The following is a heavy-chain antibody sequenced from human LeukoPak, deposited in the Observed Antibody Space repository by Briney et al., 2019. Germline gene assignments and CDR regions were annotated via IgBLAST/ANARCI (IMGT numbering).Heavy chain of an antibody. J-gene: IGHJ6*03. CDR2: IVGGDGGT. CDR1: GFPISTNG. V-gene: IGHV3-23*01. Sequence: QSGGSLRLSCAASGFPISTNGMSWVRQAPGKGLEWVSGIVGGDGGTYYADSVKGRFIISRDNSKNTLYVQMNSLRAEDTAVYYCARGAVYYMDIWGKGTTVTISS. D-gene: IGHD6-19*01. CDR3: ARGAVYYMDI.